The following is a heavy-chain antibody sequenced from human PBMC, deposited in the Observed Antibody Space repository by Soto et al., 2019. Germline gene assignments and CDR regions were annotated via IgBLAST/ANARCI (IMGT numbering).Heavy chain of an antibody. J-gene: IGHJ6*02. CDR2: IYPGDSDI. D-gene: IGHD1-1*01. CDR1: GYSFTSYQ. V-gene: IGHV5-51*01. CDR3: ARLKTKLEHYYYGMDV. Sequence: PGESLKISCKGFGYSFTSYQIGWVRQVPGKGLEWMGIIYPGDSDIRYSPSFQGQVTISADKSITTAYLQWSSLKASDTAIYYCARLKTKLEHYYYGMDVWGHGTTVTVSS.